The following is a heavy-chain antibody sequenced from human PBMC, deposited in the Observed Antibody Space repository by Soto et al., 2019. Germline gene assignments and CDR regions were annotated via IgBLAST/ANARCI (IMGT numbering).Heavy chain of an antibody. V-gene: IGHV3-21*01. CDR2: ISSGSSFI. J-gene: IGHJ3*01. CDR1: GFTFINYP. D-gene: IGHD3-3*01. Sequence: EMQLVESGGALVKPGGSLSLSCAASGFTFINYPINWVRQPPGKGLEWFSSISSGSSFIFYADSVKGRLAISRENANKSLHLEMNSLRAEDTALYYCAREGVPNYDYWSGDASDLWGHGTMVTVSS. CDR3: AREGVPNYDYWSGDASDL.